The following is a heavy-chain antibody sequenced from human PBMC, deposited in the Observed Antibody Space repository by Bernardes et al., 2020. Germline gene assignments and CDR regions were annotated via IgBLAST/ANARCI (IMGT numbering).Heavy chain of an antibody. Sequence: SETLSLTCTVSGGSISSSSYYWGWIRQPPGKGLEWIGSIYYSGSTYYNPSLKSRVTISVDTSKNQFSLKLTSVTAADTAVYYCMRHQWAAPSDYWGQGTLVTVSS. CDR3: MRHQWAAPSDY. V-gene: IGHV4-39*01. CDR2: IYYSGST. CDR1: GGSISSSSYY. D-gene: IGHD6-13*01. J-gene: IGHJ4*02.